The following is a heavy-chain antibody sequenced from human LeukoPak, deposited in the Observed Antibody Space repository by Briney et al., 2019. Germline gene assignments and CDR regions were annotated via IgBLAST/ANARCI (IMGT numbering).Heavy chain of an antibody. V-gene: IGHV1-69*13. J-gene: IGHJ1*01. CDR2: IIPIFGTA. Sequence: ASVKVSCKASGYTFTSYAISWVRQAPGQGLEWMGGIIPIFGTANYAQKFQGRVTITADESTSTAYMELSSLRSEDTAVYYCARVYSGSYSLYFQHWGQGTLVTVSS. CDR3: ARVYSGSYSLYFQH. D-gene: IGHD1-26*01. CDR1: GYTFTSYA.